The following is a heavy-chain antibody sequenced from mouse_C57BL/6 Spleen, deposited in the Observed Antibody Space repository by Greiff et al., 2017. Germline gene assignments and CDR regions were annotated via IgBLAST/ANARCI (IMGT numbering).Heavy chain of an antibody. D-gene: IGHD2-1*01. Sequence: QVQLQQPGAELVKPGASVKLSCKASGYTFTSYWMQWVKQRPGQGLEWIGEIDPSDSYTNYNQKFKGEATLTVDTSSSTAYMQLSSLTSEDSAVYYCASGVYGNYEGWFAYWGQGSLVTVSA. CDR2: IDPSDSYT. J-gene: IGHJ3*01. CDR1: GYTFTSYW. V-gene: IGHV1-50*01. CDR3: ASGVYGNYEGWFAY.